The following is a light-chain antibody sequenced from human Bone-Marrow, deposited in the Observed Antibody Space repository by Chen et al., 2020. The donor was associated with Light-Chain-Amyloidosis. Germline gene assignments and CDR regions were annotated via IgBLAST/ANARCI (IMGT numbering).Light chain of an antibody. V-gene: IGLV2-14*01. CDR2: EVT. CDR1: SSYVGGDNQ. Sequence: QSALTQPASASGSPGQSITISCTGTSSYVGGDNQVSWYQQHPDKAPKLMIYEVTNRPSWVTDRFSGSKSDNTASLTISGLQTEDEADYFCSSYTITNTLVFGSGTRVTVL. J-gene: IGLJ1*01. CDR3: SSYTITNTLV.